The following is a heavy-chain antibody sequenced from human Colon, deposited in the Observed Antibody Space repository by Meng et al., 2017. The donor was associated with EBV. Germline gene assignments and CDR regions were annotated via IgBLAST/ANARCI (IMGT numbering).Heavy chain of an antibody. CDR1: GGSISSGGYY. J-gene: IGHJ5*02. CDR2: IQSSGST. Sequence: APGLCKPYCSRSLPCMFPGGSISSGGYYWSWIRQHPGKGLEWIGYIQSSGSTYYNPSLRSRLTISVDTYKNQFSLKLSSVTAADTAVYYCARASYGSGSPLGESWFDPWGQGTLVTVSS. CDR3: ARASYGSGSPLGESWFDP. D-gene: IGHD3-10*01. V-gene: IGHV4-31*03.